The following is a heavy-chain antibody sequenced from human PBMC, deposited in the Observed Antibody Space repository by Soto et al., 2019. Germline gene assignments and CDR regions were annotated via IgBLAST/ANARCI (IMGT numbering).Heavy chain of an antibody. D-gene: IGHD1-26*01. J-gene: IGHJ6*02. CDR2: IYSTGTT. V-gene: IGHV4-4*07. CDR3: AREKDFYFNALDV. Sequence: WIWIRQPAGKGLEWIGRIYSTGTTDYNPSLESRTTMSIDTSKNQFSLKLTSVTAADSAVYFCAREKDFYFNALDVWGLGTTVAVSS.